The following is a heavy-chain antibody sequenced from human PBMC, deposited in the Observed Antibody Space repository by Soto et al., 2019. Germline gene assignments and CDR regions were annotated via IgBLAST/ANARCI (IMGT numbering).Heavy chain of an antibody. CDR1: GYSISSGYY. CDR3: ARKGVATTVFDY. CDR2: IYYSGST. D-gene: IGHD5-12*01. Sequence: LSLTCAVSGYSISSGYYWGWIRQPPGKRLEWIGSIYYSGSTYYNPSLESRVTISVDTSKNHFSLKLSSVTAADTAVYYCARKGVATTVFDYWGQGTLVTVSS. J-gene: IGHJ4*02. V-gene: IGHV4-38-2*01.